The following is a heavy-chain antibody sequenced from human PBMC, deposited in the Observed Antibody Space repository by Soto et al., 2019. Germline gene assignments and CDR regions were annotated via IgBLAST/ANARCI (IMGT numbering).Heavy chain of an antibody. D-gene: IGHD6-25*01. CDR3: AILRFSGCSVGLYYDYGMDV. CDR1: GFAFCGYG. J-gene: IGHJ6*02. CDR2: ISYDGSHT. Sequence: RRLSSASCGFAFCGYGMHWVRHAPGNWLELVAVISYDGSHTYYGDQVKGRFIICRDNSKNTLYRQMKSLRAEDKAVYYCAILRFSGCSVGLYYDYGMDVWGQGTTVTVSS. V-gene: IGHV3-30*03.